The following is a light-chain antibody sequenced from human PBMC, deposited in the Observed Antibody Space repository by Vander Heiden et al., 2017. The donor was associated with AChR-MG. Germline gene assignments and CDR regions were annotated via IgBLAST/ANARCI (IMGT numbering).Light chain of an antibody. CDR3: QQEDTLPIT. Sequence: IKLTQSPSSLSAYVGDRVTIACQASQDISNYLNWYQQKPGKAPNLLIFDASNLETGVPSRFSGGGSGTDFTFTISSRQPEDIATYYCQQEDTLPITFGQRTRLDIK. CDR1: QDISNY. CDR2: DAS. V-gene: IGKV1-33*01. J-gene: IGKJ5*01.